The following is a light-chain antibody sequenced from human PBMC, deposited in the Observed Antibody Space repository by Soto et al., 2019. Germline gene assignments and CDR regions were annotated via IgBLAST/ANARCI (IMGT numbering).Light chain of an antibody. V-gene: IGKV3-20*01. CDR1: QSVSSSY. CDR3: QQYGSSPYT. Sequence: EIVLTQSPGTLSLSPGERATLSCRASQSVSSSYLAWYQQKPGQAPRLLIYGASSRATGIPDWFSGSGSGTDFTLTLSRLAPEDFAVYYCQQYGSSPYTFGQGTKLEIK. J-gene: IGKJ2*01. CDR2: GAS.